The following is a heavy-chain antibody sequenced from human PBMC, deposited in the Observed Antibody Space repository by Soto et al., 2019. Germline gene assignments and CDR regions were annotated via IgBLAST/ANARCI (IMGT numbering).Heavy chain of an antibody. J-gene: IGHJ6*02. CDR1: GGSISSSNW. CDR2: IYHSGST. V-gene: IGHV4-4*02. CDR3: ASLADILTGFRYYYGMDV. Sequence: QVQLQESGPGLVKPSGTLSLTCAVSGGSISSSNWWSWVRQPPGKGLEWIGEIYHSGSTNYNPSPKSTVSISVDKSKIRFSLKLSSGTAADPAVYYWASLADILTGFRYYYGMDVWRQWTTVTVSS. D-gene: IGHD3-9*01.